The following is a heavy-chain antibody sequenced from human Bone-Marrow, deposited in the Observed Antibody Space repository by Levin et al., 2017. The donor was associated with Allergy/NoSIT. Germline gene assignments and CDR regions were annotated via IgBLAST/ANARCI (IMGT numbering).Heavy chain of an antibody. CDR3: ASPRLAIQKLQSMNWFDP. CDR2: ISSSSSYI. D-gene: IGHD5-24*01. Sequence: PGGSLRLSCAASGFTFSSYSMNWVRQAPGKGLEWVSSISSSSSYIYYADSVKGRFTISRDNAKNSLYLQMNSLRAEDTAVYYCASPRLAIQKLQSMNWFDPWGQGTLVTVSS. V-gene: IGHV3-21*01. CDR1: GFTFSSYS. J-gene: IGHJ5*02.